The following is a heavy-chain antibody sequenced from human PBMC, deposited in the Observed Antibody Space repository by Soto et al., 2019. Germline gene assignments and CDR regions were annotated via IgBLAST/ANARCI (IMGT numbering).Heavy chain of an antibody. J-gene: IGHJ6*02. CDR3: ARVSGSYYYGMDV. V-gene: IGHV4-4*02. CDR2: IYHSGST. Sequence: TSETLSLTCAVSGDSISSTNWWSWVRQPPGKGLEWIGEIYHSGSTNYNPSLKSRVTISVDKSKNQFSLKLSSVTAADTAVYYCARVSGSYYYGMDVWGQGTTVTVSS. CDR1: GDSISSTNW.